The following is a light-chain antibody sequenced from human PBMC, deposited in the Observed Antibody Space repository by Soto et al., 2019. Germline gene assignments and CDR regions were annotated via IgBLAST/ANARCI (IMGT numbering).Light chain of an antibody. V-gene: IGKV3-15*01. CDR1: QSVGSN. CDR2: GAS. Sequence: ERVVTQSPATLSVSPVERATVSGRASQSVGSNLAWYQQKPGQAPRLLIFGASSRATGVPARFSGSGSGTEFTLTINSLQSEDFAVYFCQQYDNLPLTFGPGTKVDIK. CDR3: QQYDNLPLT. J-gene: IGKJ3*01.